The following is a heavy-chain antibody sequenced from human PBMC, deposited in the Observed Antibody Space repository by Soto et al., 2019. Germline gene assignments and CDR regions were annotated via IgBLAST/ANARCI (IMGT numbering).Heavy chain of an antibody. CDR1: GFSFTSYW. J-gene: IGHJ4*02. V-gene: IGHV5-51*01. CDR3: ATWRSSRWFDY. CDR2: VWPADSEA. Sequence: GESLKISCKSYGFSFTSYWIAWVRQLPGQGLEWMGIVWPADSEATYSPSFQGQVTMSVDRSINTAYLQWSSLQAPDTAIYYCATWRSSRWFDYWGQGTLGTGSS. D-gene: IGHD6-13*01.